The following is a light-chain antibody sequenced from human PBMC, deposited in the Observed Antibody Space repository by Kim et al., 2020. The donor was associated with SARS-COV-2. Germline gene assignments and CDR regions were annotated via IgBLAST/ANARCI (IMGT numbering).Light chain of an antibody. CDR2: GKN. V-gene: IGLV3-19*01. J-gene: IGLJ3*02. Sequence: ALVQTVRITCQGDILRSYYASWYQQNPGQAPLLVISGKNNRPSGIPDRFSGSSSGNTASLTITGAQAEDEADYYCNSRDSSGNHLVFGGGTKLTVL. CDR1: ILRSYY. CDR3: NSRDSSGNHLV.